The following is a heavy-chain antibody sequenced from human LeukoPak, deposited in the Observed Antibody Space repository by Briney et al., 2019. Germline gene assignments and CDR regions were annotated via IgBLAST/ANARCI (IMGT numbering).Heavy chain of an antibody. V-gene: IGHV3-49*04. Sequence: PGGSLRLSCTASGFTFGDYAMSWVRQAPGKGLEWVGFIRSKAYGGTTEYAASVKGRFTISRDDSKSIAYLQMNSLKTEDTAVYYCTFNLRYFDWLRFDPWGQGTLVTVSS. CDR2: IRSKAYGGTT. CDR1: GFTFGDYA. D-gene: IGHD3-9*01. J-gene: IGHJ5*02. CDR3: TFNLRYFDWLRFDP.